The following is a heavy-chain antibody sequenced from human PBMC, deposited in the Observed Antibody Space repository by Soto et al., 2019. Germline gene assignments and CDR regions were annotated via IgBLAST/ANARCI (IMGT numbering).Heavy chain of an antibody. J-gene: IGHJ4*02. Sequence: EVHLLESGGGLIEVGGSLRLSCVASGFTFNNYGMSWVRQAPGKGLEWVSAMSGRGGGTYYGDSVKGRFSVSRDSSKSTLYLQMNSLRLEDTAIYYCAKGGMLYATSFIDSWGQGTLVTVSP. CDR3: AKGGMLYATSFIDS. CDR2: MSGRGGGT. CDR1: GFTFNNYG. D-gene: IGHD2-8*01. V-gene: IGHV3-23*02.